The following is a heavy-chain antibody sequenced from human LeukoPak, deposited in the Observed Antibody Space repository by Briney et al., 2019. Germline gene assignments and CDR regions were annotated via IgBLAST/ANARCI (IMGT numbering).Heavy chain of an antibody. CDR2: IKQDGSEK. D-gene: IGHD6-19*01. Sequence: HGGSLSLSCAASGFTFSSYWMSWVGRAPGKGLGWVANIKQDGSEKYYVDSVKGRFTISRDNAKNSLYLQMNSLRAEDTAVYYCAREAYSSGWYRASDAFDIWGQGTMVTVSS. J-gene: IGHJ3*02. V-gene: IGHV3-7*03. CDR1: GFTFSSYW. CDR3: AREAYSSGWYRASDAFDI.